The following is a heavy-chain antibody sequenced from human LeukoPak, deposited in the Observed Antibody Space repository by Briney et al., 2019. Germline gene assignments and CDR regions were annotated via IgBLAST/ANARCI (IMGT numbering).Heavy chain of an antibody. CDR3: ARGYSSRLYYYGMDV. V-gene: IGHV4-34*01. CDR1: GGSFSGYY. D-gene: IGHD6-13*01. J-gene: IGHJ6*02. CDR2: INHSGST. Sequence: SETLSLTCAVYGGSFSGYYWSWIRQPPGKGLEWIGEINHSGSTNYNPSLKSRVTISVDTSKNQFSLKLSSVAAADTAVYYCARGYSSRLYYYGMDVWGQGTTVTVSS.